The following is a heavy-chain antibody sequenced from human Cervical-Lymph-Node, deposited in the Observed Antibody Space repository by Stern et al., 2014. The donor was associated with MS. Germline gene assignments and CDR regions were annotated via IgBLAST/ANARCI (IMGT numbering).Heavy chain of an antibody. J-gene: IGHJ4*02. Sequence: QIPLKESGPALVKPRQTLTLTCTFSGFSLSTGGMCVIWIRQPPGKALEWLARIDWYDGKYYSTSLKTRLNISQDTSKNQVVRTRTNMGPVDTATYDCARISSTLTPDYWGQGALVTVSS. CDR1: GFSLSTGGMC. CDR2: IDWYDGK. V-gene: IGHV2-70*15. CDR3: ARISSTLTPDY.